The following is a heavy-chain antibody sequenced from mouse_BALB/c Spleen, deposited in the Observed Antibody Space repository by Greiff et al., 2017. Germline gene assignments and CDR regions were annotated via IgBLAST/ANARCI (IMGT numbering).Heavy chain of an antibody. Sequence: EVQLQQPGAELVKPGASVKLSCKASGYTFTSYWMHWVKQRPGQGLEWIGAIYPGNSDTSYNQKFKGKAKLTAVTSASTAYMELSSLTNEDSAVYYCTRSGGLRLYYFDYWGQGTTLTVSS. D-gene: IGHD2-2*01. CDR3: TRSGGLRLYYFDY. CDR2: IYPGNSDT. CDR1: GYTFTSYW. V-gene: IGHV1-5*01. J-gene: IGHJ2*01.